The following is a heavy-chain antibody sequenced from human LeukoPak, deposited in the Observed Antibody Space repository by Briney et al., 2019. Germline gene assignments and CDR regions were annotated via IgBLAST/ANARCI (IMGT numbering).Heavy chain of an antibody. J-gene: IGHJ4*02. CDR1: GYTFTSYG. Sequence: PRASVTVSCKASGYTFTSYGISWVRQAPGQGLEWMGWISAYNGNTNYAQKLQGRVTMTTDTSTSTAYMELRSLRSDDTAVYYCARAGRYSYGISDFDYWGQGTLVTVSS. CDR3: ARAGRYSYGISDFDY. D-gene: IGHD5-18*01. CDR2: ISAYNGNT. V-gene: IGHV1-18*01.